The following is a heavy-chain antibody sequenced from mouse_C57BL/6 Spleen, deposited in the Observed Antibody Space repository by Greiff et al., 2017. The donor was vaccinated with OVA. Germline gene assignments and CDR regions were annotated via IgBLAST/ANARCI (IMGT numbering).Heavy chain of an antibody. D-gene: IGHD1-1*01. V-gene: IGHV3-6*01. Sequence: EVQLVESGPGLVKPSQSLSLTCSVTGYSITSGYYWNWIRQFPGNKLEWMGYISYDGSNNYNPSLKNRISITRDTSKNQCFLKLNSVTTEDTATYYCARDYYGSSPSFAYWGQGTLVTVSA. CDR2: ISYDGSN. CDR1: GYSITSGYY. J-gene: IGHJ3*01. CDR3: ARDYYGSSPSFAY.